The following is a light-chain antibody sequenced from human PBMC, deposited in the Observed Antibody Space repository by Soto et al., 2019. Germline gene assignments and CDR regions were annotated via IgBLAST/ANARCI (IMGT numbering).Light chain of an antibody. CDR1: QSLLHITGETF. Sequence: DVVMTQSPLSLSVTPGQPSSISCKSSQSLLHITGETFLFWYLQKPGQSPQLLIYEVSTRVSGVPDRFSGSGSGTDFTLEISRVEAEDVGVYYCMQGTAVWTFGQGTKVDIK. CDR2: EVS. V-gene: IGKV2-29*03. J-gene: IGKJ1*01. CDR3: MQGTAVWT.